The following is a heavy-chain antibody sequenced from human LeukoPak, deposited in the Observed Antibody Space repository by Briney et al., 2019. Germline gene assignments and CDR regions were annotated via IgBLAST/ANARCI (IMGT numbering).Heavy chain of an antibody. J-gene: IGHJ4*02. D-gene: IGHD6-13*01. CDR3: ARELHSSRAYYFDY. CDR1: GFTFSDYY. CDR2: ISSSGSTI. V-gene: IGHV3-11*01. Sequence: GGSLRLSCAASGFTFSDYYMSWIRQAPGKGLEWVSYISSSGSTIYYADSVKGRFTISRDNAKNSLYLQMNSLRAEDTAVYYCARELHSSRAYYFDYWGQGTLVTVSS.